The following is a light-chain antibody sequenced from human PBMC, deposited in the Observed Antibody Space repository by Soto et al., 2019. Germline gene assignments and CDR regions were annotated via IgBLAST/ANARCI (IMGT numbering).Light chain of an antibody. V-gene: IGLV3-9*01. Sequence: SYELTQPLSVSVALGQTATITCGGNNIGVKNVHWYQQKPGQAPVLVIYRDYNRPSGIPERFSGSNSGHTATLTISRVQPGDEADYYCQVWDNRGYVFXTGTKVTVL. CDR3: QVWDNRGYV. CDR1: NIGVKN. CDR2: RDY. J-gene: IGLJ1*01.